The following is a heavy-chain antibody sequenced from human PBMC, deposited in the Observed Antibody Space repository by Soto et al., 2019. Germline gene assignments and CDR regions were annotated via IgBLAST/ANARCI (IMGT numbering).Heavy chain of an antibody. CDR1: GYGFSIHW. Sequence: GESLKISCKGSGYGFSIHWVAWLRQMPGKGLEWMGIIYPGDSDTRYSPSFQGQVSISADKSTATAYLHWSSLRASDTAMYYCARLVAAAGHIYYYYGMDVWGQGTTVTVSS. V-gene: IGHV5-51*01. D-gene: IGHD6-13*01. J-gene: IGHJ6*02. CDR3: ARLVAAAGHIYYYYGMDV. CDR2: IYPGDSDT.